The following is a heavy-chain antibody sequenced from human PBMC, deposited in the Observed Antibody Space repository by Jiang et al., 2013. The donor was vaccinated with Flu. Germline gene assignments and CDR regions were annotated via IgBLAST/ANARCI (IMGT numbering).Heavy chain of an antibody. J-gene: IGHJ4*02. Sequence: QLVESGSGLVKPSQTLSLTCAVSGDSIVSGGYSWGWIRQPPGKTLEWIGYMYHAGSTSYNPSLKSRVTISMDRSRNQFSLKVASVTAADTAVYYCARVVTYCGGDCYTYFDYWGQGTLVTV. D-gene: IGHD2-21*02. V-gene: IGHV4-30-2*01. CDR3: ARVVTYCGGDCYTYFDY. CDR2: MYHAGST. CDR1: GDSIVSGGYS.